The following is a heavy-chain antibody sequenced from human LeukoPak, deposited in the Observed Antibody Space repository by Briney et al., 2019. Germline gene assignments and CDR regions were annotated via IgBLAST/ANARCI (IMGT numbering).Heavy chain of an antibody. V-gene: IGHV1-69*13. CDR2: TIPIFGTA. D-gene: IGHD6-13*01. J-gene: IGHJ4*02. CDR1: GVTFSSYA. CDR3: AREDPYSSSWDY. Sequence: ASVEVSCKASGVTFSSYAISWVRQAPGQGLEWMGGTIPIFGTANYAQKFQGRVTITADESTSTAYMELSSLRSEDTAVYYCAREDPYSSSWDYWGQGTLVTVSS.